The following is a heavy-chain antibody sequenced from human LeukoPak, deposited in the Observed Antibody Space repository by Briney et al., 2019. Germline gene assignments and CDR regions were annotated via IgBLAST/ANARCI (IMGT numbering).Heavy chain of an antibody. CDR1: GFTFSSYG. CDR3: AKDLMTGASGYDRFDY. Sequence: GRSLRLSCAASGFTFSSYGMHWVRQAPGKGLEWVAVISYDGNNKYYADSVKGRFTISRDNSKNTLYLQMNSPRAEDTAVYYCAKDLMTGASGYDRFDYWGQGTLVTVSS. CDR2: ISYDGNNK. J-gene: IGHJ4*02. V-gene: IGHV3-30*18. D-gene: IGHD5-12*01.